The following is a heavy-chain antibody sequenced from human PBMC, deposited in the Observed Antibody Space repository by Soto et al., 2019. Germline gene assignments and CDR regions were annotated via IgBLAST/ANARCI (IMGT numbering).Heavy chain of an antibody. CDR3: VKYTVTEDLGES. Sequence: EVQLLESGGYVVRPGGSLSLSCAASGFTFSSYAMGWVRQAPGKGLEWVAGVSRAGTYTFYADSVRGRFSISRDNSRDTVDLYMNALRGDDTAVYFCVKYTVTEDLGESWGQGTLVSVSS. CDR1: GFTFSSYA. D-gene: IGHD3-16*01. V-gene: IGHV3-23*01. J-gene: IGHJ1*01. CDR2: VSRAGTYT.